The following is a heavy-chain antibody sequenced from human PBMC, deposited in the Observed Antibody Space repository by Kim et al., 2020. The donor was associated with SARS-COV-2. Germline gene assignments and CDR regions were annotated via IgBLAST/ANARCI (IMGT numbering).Heavy chain of an antibody. V-gene: IGHV3-23*01. Sequence: GGSLRLSCEASDFTFRNYAMNWVRQAPGKGLEWVSAITASGRDTYYAGSVKGRFTISRDNSKNSLYLQLDSLRGGDTAIYYCARDVGSNSLDYFDYWGLGTLVTVSS. CDR1: DFTFRNYA. CDR3: ARDVGSNSLDYFDY. J-gene: IGHJ4*02. CDR2: ITASGRDT. D-gene: IGHD1-1*01.